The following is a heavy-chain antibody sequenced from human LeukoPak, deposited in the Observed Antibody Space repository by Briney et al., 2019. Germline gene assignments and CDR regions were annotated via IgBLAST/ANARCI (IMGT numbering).Heavy chain of an antibody. V-gene: IGHV5-51*01. D-gene: IGHD6-19*01. Sequence: GESLKISCKGSGYSFTSYWIGWVRQMPGEGLGWVGIIYPGGSDTRYSPAFQGQVTISDDKSISTAYLQWSRLEAADTAMCYCARQYSSGWFVRHDAFDIWGQGTMVTVSS. CDR3: ARQYSSGWFVRHDAFDI. CDR2: IYPGGSDT. CDR1: GYSFTSYW. J-gene: IGHJ3*02.